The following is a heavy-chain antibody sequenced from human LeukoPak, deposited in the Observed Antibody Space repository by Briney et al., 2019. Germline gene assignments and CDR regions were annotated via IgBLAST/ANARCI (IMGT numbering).Heavy chain of an antibody. CDR2: ISADNGNT. J-gene: IGHJ4*02. Sequence: ASVTVSCKASGYTFTSYGISGVGQAPGQELEGMGWISADNGNTNYAQKLQGRVTMTTDTSTSTAYMELRSLRSDDTAVYYCARHDYVWGSYRYFDYWGQGTLVTVSS. V-gene: IGHV1-18*01. CDR3: ARHDYVWGSYRYFDY. CDR1: GYTFTSYG. D-gene: IGHD3-16*02.